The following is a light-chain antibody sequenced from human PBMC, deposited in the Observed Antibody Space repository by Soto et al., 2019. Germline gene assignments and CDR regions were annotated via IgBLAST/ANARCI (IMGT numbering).Light chain of an antibody. V-gene: IGKV3D-15*01. CDR1: QSVSGN. CDR3: QQYNNWPPT. Sequence: EIVMTQSPATRSVSPGERATLSCMASQSVSGNLAWYQQKPGQAPRLLIYGASTRATGIPARFSGSGSGTEFTLTISSLQSEDFAVYYCQQYNNWPPTFGQGTKVEIK. J-gene: IGKJ1*01. CDR2: GAS.